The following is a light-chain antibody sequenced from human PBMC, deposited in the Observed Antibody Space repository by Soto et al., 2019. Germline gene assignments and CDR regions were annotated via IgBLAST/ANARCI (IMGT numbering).Light chain of an antibody. CDR2: EVS. V-gene: IGLV2-8*01. J-gene: IGLJ2*01. Sequence: QSALTQPASVSGSPGQSITISCTGTSSNVGNYNYVSWYQQHPDKAPKLMIYEVSKRPSGVPDRFSGSKSGNTASLTVSGLQAEDEADYYCSSYAGSNNFVVFGGGTKLTVL. CDR3: SSYAGSNNFVV. CDR1: SSNVGNYNY.